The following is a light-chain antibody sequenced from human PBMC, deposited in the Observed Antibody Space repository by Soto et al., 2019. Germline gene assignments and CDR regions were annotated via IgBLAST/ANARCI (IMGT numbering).Light chain of an antibody. J-gene: IGKJ5*01. CDR3: QQHDGRPTMT. CDR2: AVS. V-gene: IGKV1-33*01. CDR1: QDIDNS. Sequence: IQLTQSPSSLSASVGETVTITCRASQDIDNSLNWYQHQPGKAPKLLIYAVSFLETAVPSRFSGRGSGTVFSLTINSLQADDFATYYCQQHDGRPTMTFGQGTRLDIK.